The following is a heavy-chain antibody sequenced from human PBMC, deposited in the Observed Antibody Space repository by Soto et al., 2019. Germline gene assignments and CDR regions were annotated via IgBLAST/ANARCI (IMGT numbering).Heavy chain of an antibody. Sequence: GGSLRLSCAASGFTFSSYSMNWVRQAPGKGLEWVSYISSSSSTIYYADSVKGRFTISRDNAKNSLYLQMNSLRAEDTAVYYCAREVGVMITFGGVIAPAEYAFDIWGQGTMVTVSS. V-gene: IGHV3-48*01. CDR2: ISSSSSTI. J-gene: IGHJ3*02. CDR1: GFTFSSYS. D-gene: IGHD3-16*02. CDR3: AREVGVMITFGGVIAPAEYAFDI.